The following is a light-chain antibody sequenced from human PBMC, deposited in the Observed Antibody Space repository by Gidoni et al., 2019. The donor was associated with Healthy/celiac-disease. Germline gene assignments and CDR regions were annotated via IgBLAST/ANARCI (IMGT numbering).Light chain of an antibody. Sequence: EIVLTQSPATLSLSPGERATLSCRASQSVSSYLAWYQQKPGQAPRLLIYDTSNRATDIPARFSGSGSGTDFTLTISSLEPEDFAVYYCQQRSTPTFGQGTRLEIK. J-gene: IGKJ5*01. CDR2: DTS. CDR3: QQRSTPT. V-gene: IGKV3-11*01. CDR1: QSVSSY.